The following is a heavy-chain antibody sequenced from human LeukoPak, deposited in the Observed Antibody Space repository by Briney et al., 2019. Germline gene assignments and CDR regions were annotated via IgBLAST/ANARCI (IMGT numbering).Heavy chain of an antibody. D-gene: IGHD5-12*01. CDR2: IYYGGTT. V-gene: IGHV4-39*07. CDR1: GDSISSSRNC. CDR3: ARDPGAHAGYEFDY. Sequence: SETLSLTCAVSGDSISSSRNCCGWARQGPGKGLGYIGSIYYGGTTYYNPSLKSRVTISMNTPKNQFCMKLSSVSAADTAVYYCARDPGAHAGYEFDYWGQGTLVTVSA. J-gene: IGHJ4*02.